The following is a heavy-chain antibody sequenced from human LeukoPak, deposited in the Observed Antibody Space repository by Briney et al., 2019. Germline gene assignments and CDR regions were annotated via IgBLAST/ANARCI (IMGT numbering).Heavy chain of an antibody. CDR1: GYSVTSGYN. J-gene: IGHJ4*02. CDR2: IYHSGSA. Sequence: SETLSLTCTVSGYSVTSGYNWAWIRQPPGKVLEWIGSIYHSGSAYYNPSLKSRVTISVDTSKNQFSLKLSSVTAADTAVYYCVRYCSSTTCYTRAVDYWGQGTLVTVSS. CDR3: VRYCSSTTCYTRAVDY. D-gene: IGHD2-2*02. V-gene: IGHV4-38-2*02.